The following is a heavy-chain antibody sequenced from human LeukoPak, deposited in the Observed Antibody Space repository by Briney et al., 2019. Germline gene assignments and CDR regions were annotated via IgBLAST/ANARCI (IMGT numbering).Heavy chain of an antibody. CDR2: INHSGST. Sequence: PSETLSLTCAVYGGSFSGYYWSWIRQPPEKGLEWIGEINHSGSTNYNPSLKSRVTMSVDTSKNQFSLKLSSVTAADTAVYYCARDTYKYSSSLGWFDPWGQGTLVTVSS. J-gene: IGHJ5*02. D-gene: IGHD6-13*01. V-gene: IGHV4-34*01. CDR1: GGSFSGYY. CDR3: ARDTYKYSSSLGWFDP.